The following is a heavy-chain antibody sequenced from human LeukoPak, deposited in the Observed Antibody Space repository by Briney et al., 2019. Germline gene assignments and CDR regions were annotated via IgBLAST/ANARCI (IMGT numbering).Heavy chain of an antibody. CDR3: ATPLVAGRGLFDF. D-gene: IGHD5-12*01. J-gene: IGHJ4*02. V-gene: IGHV3-23*01. Sequence: YADSVKGRFTISRDTSKNTLYLQMNSLRAEDTAVYYCATPLVAGRGLFDFWGQGTLVTVSS.